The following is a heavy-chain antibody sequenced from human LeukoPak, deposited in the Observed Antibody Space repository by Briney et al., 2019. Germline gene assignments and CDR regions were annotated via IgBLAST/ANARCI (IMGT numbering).Heavy chain of an antibody. CDR2: INWNGGST. CDR3: ARIGKRGGWTYYFDY. D-gene: IGHD6-19*01. Sequence: PGGSLRLSCAASGFTFDDYGMSWVRQAPGKGLEGVSGINWNGGSTGYADSVKGRFTISRGNAKNSLYLQMNSLRAEDTALYYCARIGKRGGWTYYFDYWGQGTLVTVSS. CDR1: GFTFDDYG. J-gene: IGHJ4*02. V-gene: IGHV3-20*04.